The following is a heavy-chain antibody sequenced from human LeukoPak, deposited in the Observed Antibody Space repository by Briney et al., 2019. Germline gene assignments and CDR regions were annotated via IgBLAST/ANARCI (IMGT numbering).Heavy chain of an antibody. CDR1: GGFISSYY. CDR3: ARIHSGYEPDFDY. CDR2: IYYSGST. V-gene: IGHV4-59*01. J-gene: IGHJ4*02. D-gene: IGHD5-12*01. Sequence: SETLSLTCTVSGGFISSYYWSWIRQPPGKGLEWIGYIYYSGSTNYNPSLKSRVTISVDTSKNQFSLKLSSVTAADTAVYYCARIHSGYEPDFDYWGQGTLVTVSS.